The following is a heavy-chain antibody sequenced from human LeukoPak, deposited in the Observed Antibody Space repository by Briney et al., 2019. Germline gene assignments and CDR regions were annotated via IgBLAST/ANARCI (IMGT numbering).Heavy chain of an antibody. J-gene: IGHJ4*02. D-gene: IGHD6-19*01. V-gene: IGHV4-59*01. CDR1: GGSISSYY. CDR3: ARDKVAGMFDY. Sequence: SETLSLTCTVSGGSISSYYWSWIRQPPGKGLEWIGYIYYNGSTNYNPSLKSRVTISVDTSKNQLSLRLSSVTAADTAVYYCARDKVAGMFDYWGQGTLVTVSS. CDR2: IYYNGST.